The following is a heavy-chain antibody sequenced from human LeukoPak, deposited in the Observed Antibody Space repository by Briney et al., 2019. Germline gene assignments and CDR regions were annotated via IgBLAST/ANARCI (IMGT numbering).Heavy chain of an antibody. CDR2: IYYSGST. V-gene: IGHV4-59*08. CDR3: ARGGSGYDYYYVYGMEI. CDR1: GGSISSYY. J-gene: IGHJ6*02. D-gene: IGHD5-12*01. Sequence: SETLSLTCTVSGGSISSYYWSWIRQPPGKGLEWIGYIYYSGSTNYNPSLKSRVTISVETSQNQFSLKLSSVSAADTAGYYRARGGSGYDYYYVYGMEIWGQGTTVTVSS.